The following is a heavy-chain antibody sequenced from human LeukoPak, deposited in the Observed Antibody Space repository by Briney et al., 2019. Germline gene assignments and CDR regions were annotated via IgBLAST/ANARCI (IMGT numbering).Heavy chain of an antibody. D-gene: IGHD2-15*01. Sequence: PSETLSLTCTVSGGSISSYYWSWIRQPPGKGLEWIGYIYYSGSTNYNPSLKSRVTISVDTSKNQFSLKLSSVTAADTAVYYCAAGFSDCSGGSCYSDWFDPWGQGTLVTVSS. V-gene: IGHV4-59*01. CDR3: AAGFSDCSGGSCYSDWFDP. CDR1: GGSISSYY. J-gene: IGHJ5*02. CDR2: IYYSGST.